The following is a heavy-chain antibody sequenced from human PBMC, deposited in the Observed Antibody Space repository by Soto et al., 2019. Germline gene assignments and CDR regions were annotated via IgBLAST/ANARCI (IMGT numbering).Heavy chain of an antibody. CDR3: TRQLLAAVMATITPDFDY. J-gene: IGHJ4*02. D-gene: IGHD5-12*01. V-gene: IGHV3-49*03. CDR1: GFTFGDYA. CDR2: IRSKAYGGTT. Sequence: GGSLRLSCTASGFTFGDYAMSWFRQAPGKGLEWVGFIRSKAYGGTTEYAASVKGRFTISGDDSKSIAYLQMNSLKTEDTAVYYCTRQLLAAVMATITPDFDYWGQGTLVTVSS.